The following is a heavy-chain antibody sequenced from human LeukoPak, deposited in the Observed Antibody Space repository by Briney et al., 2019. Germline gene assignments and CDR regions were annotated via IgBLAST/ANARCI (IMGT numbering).Heavy chain of an antibody. Sequence: PGGSLRLSCAASGFTFSNYEMNWVRQAPGQGLEWVTYISSNGSIIYYADSVRGRFTISRDNAKNSLYLQMNSLRAEDTAVYYCVREKKKVKIDSWGQGTLVTVSS. CDR3: VREKKKVKIDS. V-gene: IGHV3-48*03. CDR1: GFTFSNYE. J-gene: IGHJ4*02. CDR2: ISSNGSII.